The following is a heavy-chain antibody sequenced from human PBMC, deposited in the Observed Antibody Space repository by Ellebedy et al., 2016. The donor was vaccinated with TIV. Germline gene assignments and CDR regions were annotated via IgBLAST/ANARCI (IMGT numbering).Heavy chain of an antibody. V-gene: IGHV3-21*01. D-gene: IGHD1-26*01. CDR3: ARDFELQFGGGMDV. CDR2: ISSSSSYI. J-gene: IGHJ6*02. Sequence: GESLKISXAASGFTFSSYSMNWVRQAPGKGLEWVSSISSSSSYIYYADSVKGRFTISRDNTKNSLYLQMNSLRAEDTAVYYCARDFELQFGGGMDVWGQGTTVTVSS. CDR1: GFTFSSYS.